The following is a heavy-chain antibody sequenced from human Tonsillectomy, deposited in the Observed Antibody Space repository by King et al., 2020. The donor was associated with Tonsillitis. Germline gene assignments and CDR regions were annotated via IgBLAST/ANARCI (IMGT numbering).Heavy chain of an antibody. J-gene: IGHJ4*02. CDR3: ARATKAGFDFSGFDY. D-gene: IGHD3-10*01. CDR1: GFTFSSYV. V-gene: IGHV3-30*01. Sequence: VQLVESGGGVVQPGRSLRLSCAASGFTFSSYVMHWVRQAPGKGLEWVAVISYDGSDENYADSVKGRFTISRDNSKNTVYLQMNSLRAEDTAVYYCARATKAGFDFSGFDYWGQGTLLTVSS. CDR2: ISYDGSDE.